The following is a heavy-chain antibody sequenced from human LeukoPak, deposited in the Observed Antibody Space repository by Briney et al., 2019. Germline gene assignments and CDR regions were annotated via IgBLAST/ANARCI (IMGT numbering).Heavy chain of an antibody. CDR1: GFTFSSYA. CDR3: ATGPYSGSYAYFDY. Sequence: PGGSLRLSCAASGFTFSSYAMSWVRQAPGKGLEWVSGISGSGGGTYYADSVKGRFTISRDNSKNTLYLQMNSLRAEDTAVYYCATGPYSGSYAYFDYWGQGTLVTVSS. CDR2: ISGSGGGT. V-gene: IGHV3-23*01. D-gene: IGHD1-26*01. J-gene: IGHJ4*02.